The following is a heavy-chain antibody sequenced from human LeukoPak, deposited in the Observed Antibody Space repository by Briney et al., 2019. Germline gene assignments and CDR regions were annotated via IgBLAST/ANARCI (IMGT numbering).Heavy chain of an antibody. CDR3: ARDRGDSSGYYPY. CDR2: IRESGGST. V-gene: IGHV3-23*01. Sequence: GGSLRLSCEVSGIGFSSYAMSWVRQAPGKGPEWVSVIRESGGSTAYADSVTGRFTISRDNSKNTLYLQMNSLRAEDTAMYYCARDRGDSSGYYPYWGQGTLVTVSS. J-gene: IGHJ4*02. D-gene: IGHD3-22*01. CDR1: GIGFSSYA.